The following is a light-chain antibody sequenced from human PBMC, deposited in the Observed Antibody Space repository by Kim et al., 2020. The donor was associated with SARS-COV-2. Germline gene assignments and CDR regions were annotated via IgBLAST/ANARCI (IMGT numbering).Light chain of an antibody. V-gene: IGLV1-40*01. Sequence: QRVPISCTGSNSNIGAGYAGHWYQQLPGTAPKLLIYGNNNRPSGVPDRVSGSKSGTSASLAITGLQAEDEADYYCQSYDSSLSGSVFGGGTKVTVL. J-gene: IGLJ3*02. CDR3: QSYDSSLSGSV. CDR1: NSNIGAGYA. CDR2: GNN.